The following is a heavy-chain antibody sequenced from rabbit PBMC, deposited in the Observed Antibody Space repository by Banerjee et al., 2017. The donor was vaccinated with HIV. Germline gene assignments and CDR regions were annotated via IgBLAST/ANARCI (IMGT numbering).Heavy chain of an antibody. D-gene: IGHD8-1*01. CDR3: ARAEISNYKL. V-gene: IGHV1S45*01. Sequence: QEQLVESGGGLVQPEGSLTLTCTASGFSFSSGHWICWVRQAPGKGLEWIACIYAGSSGSTYYASWAKGRFTISKTSSTTVTLQMTSLTAADTATYFCARAEISNYKLWGPGTLVTVS. CDR2: IYAGSSGST. J-gene: IGHJ4*01. CDR1: GFSFSSGHW.